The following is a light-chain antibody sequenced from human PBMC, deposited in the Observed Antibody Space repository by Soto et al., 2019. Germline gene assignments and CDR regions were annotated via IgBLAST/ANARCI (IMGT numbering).Light chain of an antibody. Sequence: DIQMTQSPSTLSASVGDRVTITCRASQSVGSWLAWYQQKPGRAPKLLIYEASSLESGVPSRFSGSGSGTEFTLTIGSLQPDDFATYYCHQYNSDPGTFGPGTRVDVK. V-gene: IGKV1-5*03. CDR3: HQYNSDPGT. CDR1: QSVGSW. CDR2: EAS. J-gene: IGKJ3*01.